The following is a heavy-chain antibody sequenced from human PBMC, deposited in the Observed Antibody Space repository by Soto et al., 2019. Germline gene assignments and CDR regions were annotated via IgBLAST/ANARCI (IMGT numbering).Heavy chain of an antibody. D-gene: IGHD1-1*01. CDR3: ARSDIIQNTDAFDI. Sequence: QVQLVQSGTEVKKPGASVKVSCRPSGYTFTSYGVSWVRQAPGLGLEWLGWISAYNGNTNYAQKLQGRVTLTTDTSTSTAYMELRSLTSDDTAVYYCARSDIIQNTDAFDIWGQGTRVTVSS. CDR1: GYTFTSYG. V-gene: IGHV1-18*01. CDR2: ISAYNGNT. J-gene: IGHJ3*02.